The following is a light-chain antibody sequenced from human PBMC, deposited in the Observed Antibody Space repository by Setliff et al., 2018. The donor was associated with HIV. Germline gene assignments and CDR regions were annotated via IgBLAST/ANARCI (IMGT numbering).Light chain of an antibody. V-gene: IGLV2-23*01. CDR1: SGDVGRYNL. J-gene: IGLJ1*01. CDR2: QAS. Sequence: QSVLTQPASASGSPGQSITISCTGTSGDVGRYNLVSWYQQQPGKPPKLMIYQASKRPSGVSNRFSGSKSGNTASLTISGLQAEDEADYYCCSYAGSSTTYVFGTGTKVNVL. CDR3: CSYAGSSTTYV.